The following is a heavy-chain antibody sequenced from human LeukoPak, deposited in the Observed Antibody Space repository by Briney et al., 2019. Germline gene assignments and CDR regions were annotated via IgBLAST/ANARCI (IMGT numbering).Heavy chain of an antibody. J-gene: IGHJ4*02. CDR2: IYTSGST. V-gene: IGHV4-4*07. D-gene: IGHD3-10*01. CDR1: VGSISSYY. Sequence: SETLSLTCTVSVGSISSYYWSWIRQPAGKGLEWIGRIYTSGSTNYNPSLQSRVTMSVDTSKNQFSLKLSSVTAADTAVYYCARDLYYYGSGSYHYYDYWGQGALVTVS. CDR3: ARDLYYYGSGSYHYYDY.